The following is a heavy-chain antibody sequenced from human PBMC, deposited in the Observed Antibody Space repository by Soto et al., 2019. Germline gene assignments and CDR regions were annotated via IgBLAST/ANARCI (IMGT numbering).Heavy chain of an antibody. CDR2: INHSGST. CDR3: ATYPYIWGSYRFEAFDI. Sequence: QVQLQQWAPGRLKPSETLSLTCSVFGGSIVDGSGTWFRQTPGKGLEWIGEINHSGSTNNNPSLKSRVTISVDTSKNQFSLKLSSVTAADTALYYCATYPYIWGSYRFEAFDIWGQGTMVTVSS. D-gene: IGHD3-16*02. V-gene: IGHV4-34*01. CDR1: GGSIVDGS. J-gene: IGHJ3*02.